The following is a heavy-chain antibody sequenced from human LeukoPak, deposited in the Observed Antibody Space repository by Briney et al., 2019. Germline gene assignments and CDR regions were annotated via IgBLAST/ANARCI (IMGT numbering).Heavy chain of an antibody. CDR2: IIPILGIA. CDR1: GYTFTSYG. D-gene: IGHD3-9*01. J-gene: IGHJ4*02. V-gene: IGHV1-69*04. Sequence: SVKVSCKASGYTFTSYGISWVRQAPGQGLEWMGRIIPILGIANYAQEFQGRVTITADKSTSTAYMELSSLRSEDTAVYYCATREYFDSTDYWGQGTLVTVSS. CDR3: ATREYFDSTDY.